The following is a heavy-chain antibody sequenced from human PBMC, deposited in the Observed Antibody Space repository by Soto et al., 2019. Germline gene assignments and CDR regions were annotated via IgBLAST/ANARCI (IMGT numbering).Heavy chain of an antibody. D-gene: IGHD6-19*01. V-gene: IGHV3-53*01. Sequence: GGSLRLSCAASGFTVSSNYMSWVRQAPGKGLEWVSVIYSGGSTYYADSVKGRFTISRDNSKNTLYLQMNSLRAEDTAVYYCATEKTWVAVADYYYYGMDVWGQGTTVTAP. CDR1: GFTVSSNY. CDR2: IYSGGST. J-gene: IGHJ6*02. CDR3: ATEKTWVAVADYYYYGMDV.